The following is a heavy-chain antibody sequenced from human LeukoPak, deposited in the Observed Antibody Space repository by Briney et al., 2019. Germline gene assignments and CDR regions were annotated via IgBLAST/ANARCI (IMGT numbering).Heavy chain of an antibody. CDR1: GFTFSSYW. V-gene: IGHV3-7*01. D-gene: IGHD2/OR15-2a*01. Sequence: GGSLRLSCAASGFTFSSYWMSWVRQPPGKGLEWVAKIKQDGSEKYYVDSVKGRFTISRDNAKNSLYLQMNSLRAEDTAVYYCARGPTRANSSGYWGQGTLLTVSS. CDR2: IKQDGSEK. J-gene: IGHJ4*02. CDR3: ARGPTRANSSGY.